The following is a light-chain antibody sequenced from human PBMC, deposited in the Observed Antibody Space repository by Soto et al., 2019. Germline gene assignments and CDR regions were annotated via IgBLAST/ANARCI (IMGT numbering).Light chain of an antibody. CDR1: QSVSRR. CDR2: GAS. J-gene: IGKJ5*01. CDR3: QQYGGSPIT. Sequence: EVVLTQCPGTLSLSPGCRATLSWMASQSVSRRLAWYQQRPGQSPRLLISGASMRASGVPVRFIGSGSGTDFTLTITRLEPEDFAVYYCQQYGGSPITFGLGTRLEIK. V-gene: IGKV3-20*01.